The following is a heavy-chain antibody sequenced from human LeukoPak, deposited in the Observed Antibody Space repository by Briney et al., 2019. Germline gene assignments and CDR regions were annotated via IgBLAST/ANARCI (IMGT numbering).Heavy chain of an antibody. CDR2: ISEGGGNT. Sequence: PGGSLRLSCAASGFTFTNYAMTWVRQAPGKGLEWVSGISEGGGNTYYADSVKGRFTISRDHSKTTLYLQMNSLRAEDTALYYCAKREKGTTGRFFDYWGQGTLVTVSS. D-gene: IGHD4-17*01. CDR3: AKREKGTTGRFFDY. CDR1: GFTFTNYA. J-gene: IGHJ4*02. V-gene: IGHV3-23*01.